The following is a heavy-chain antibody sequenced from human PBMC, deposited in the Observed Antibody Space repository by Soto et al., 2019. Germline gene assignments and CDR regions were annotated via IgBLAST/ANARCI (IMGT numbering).Heavy chain of an antibody. CDR3: ARGLYDFWSGYSYNWFDP. CDR1: GFTFSSYW. CDR2: IKQDGSEK. Sequence: GGSLRLSCAASGFTFSSYWMSWVRQAPGKGLEWVANIKQDGSEKYYVDSVKGRFTISRDNAKNSLYLQMNSLRAEDTAVYYCARGLYDFWSGYSYNWFDPWGQGTLVTV. J-gene: IGHJ5*02. D-gene: IGHD3-3*01. V-gene: IGHV3-7*04.